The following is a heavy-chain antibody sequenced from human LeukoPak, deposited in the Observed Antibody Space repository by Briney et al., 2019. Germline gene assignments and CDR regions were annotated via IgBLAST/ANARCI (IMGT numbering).Heavy chain of an antibody. Sequence: PSETLSLTCTVSGGSISSSSYYWGWIRQPPGKGLEWIGSIYYSGSTYYNPSLKSRVTISVDTSKNQFSLKLKSVTAADTAVYYCARTGGWSSSPLGDYRIDPWGQGILVTVSS. CDR1: GGSISSSSYY. V-gene: IGHV4-39*07. CDR2: IYYSGST. CDR3: ARTGGWSSSPLGDYRIDP. J-gene: IGHJ5*02. D-gene: IGHD2-21*01.